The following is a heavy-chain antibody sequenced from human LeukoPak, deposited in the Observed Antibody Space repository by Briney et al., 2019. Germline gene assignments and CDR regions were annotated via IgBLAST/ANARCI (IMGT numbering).Heavy chain of an antibody. CDR1: GGTFSSYA. D-gene: IGHD1-26*01. CDR2: IIPILGIA. V-gene: IGHV1-69*04. Sequence: SVKVSCKASGGTFSSYAISWVRQAPGQGLEWMGRIIPILGIANYAQKFQGRVTITADKSTSTAYMELSSLRSEDTAVYYCASPVGALDAFDIWGQGTMVTVSS. CDR3: ASPVGALDAFDI. J-gene: IGHJ3*02.